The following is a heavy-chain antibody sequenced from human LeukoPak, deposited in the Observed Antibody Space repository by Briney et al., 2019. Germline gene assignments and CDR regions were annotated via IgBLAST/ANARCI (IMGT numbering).Heavy chain of an antibody. CDR1: GGSISSYY. J-gene: IGHJ4*02. CDR3: ARDRVSWHYFDY. CDR2: ISTSGSS. Sequence: SETLSLTCTVSGGSISSYYWSFIRQPAGKGLEWIGRISTSGSSKYNPSLGSRVTMSVDTSKNQFSLKVTSVTAADTAMYYCARDRVSWHYFDYWGQGTLLTVSS. V-gene: IGHV4-4*07. D-gene: IGHD5/OR15-5a*01.